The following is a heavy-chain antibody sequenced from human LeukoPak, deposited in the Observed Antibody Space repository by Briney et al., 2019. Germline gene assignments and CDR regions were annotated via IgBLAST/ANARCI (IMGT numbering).Heavy chain of an antibody. CDR1: SGSISSTSYY. V-gene: IGHV4-39*07. CDR3: AREMRSPRGGFDY. J-gene: IGHJ4*02. Sequence: SETLSLTCTVTSGSISSTSYYWGWIRQPPGMGLEWIGSMYYSGSTYYNPSLKSRVTISVDTSKSQFSLKLSSVTAADTAVYYCAREMRSPRGGFDYWDQGTLVTVSS. CDR2: MYYSGST. D-gene: IGHD3-10*01.